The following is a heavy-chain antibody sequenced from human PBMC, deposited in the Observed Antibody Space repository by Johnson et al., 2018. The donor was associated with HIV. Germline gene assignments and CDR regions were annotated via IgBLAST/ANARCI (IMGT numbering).Heavy chain of an antibody. CDR1: GFTFSSYW. CDR2: IKQDGSEK. CDR3: ARGRDFSSGLDGGSLDI. J-gene: IGHJ3*02. D-gene: IGHD6-19*01. Sequence: VQLVESGGGLVQSGGSLRLSCAASGFTFSSYWMSWVRQAPGKGLEWVASIKQDGSEKYYVDSVKGRFTISRDNAKNSLYLQMNSLRVEDTAVYYCARGRDFSSGLDGGSLDIWGQGTMVSVSS. V-gene: IGHV3-7*02.